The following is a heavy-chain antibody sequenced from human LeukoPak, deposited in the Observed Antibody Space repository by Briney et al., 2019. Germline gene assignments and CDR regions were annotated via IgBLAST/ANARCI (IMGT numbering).Heavy chain of an antibody. V-gene: IGHV3-48*01. J-gene: IGHJ4*02. CDR1: GFTFSGFS. Sequence: HPGGSLRLSCTASGFTFSGFSMHWVRQAPGKGLEWLSYISTSSRSTYYADSVKGRFTISRDNAKNTLFLDMHSLRPGDSAVYYCARSAVRGVACDYWGQGTLVTVSS. CDR2: ISTSSRST. CDR3: ARSAVRGVACDY. D-gene: IGHD3-10*01.